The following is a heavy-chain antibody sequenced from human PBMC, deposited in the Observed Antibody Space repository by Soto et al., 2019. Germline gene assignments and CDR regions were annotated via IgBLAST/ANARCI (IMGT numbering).Heavy chain of an antibody. CDR2: IYNSATT. CDR3: ARDPAP. V-gene: IGHV4-31*01. J-gene: IGHJ5*02. Sequence: QVQLQESGPGLVKPSQTLSLTCTVSGGSISTGGYYWSWIRQHPGKGLAWIGYIYNSATTYYNPSLKSPVTISVDTSKTPFSLTLSSMTGADTAVYYCARDPAPWGQGALVTFSS. CDR1: GGSISTGGYY.